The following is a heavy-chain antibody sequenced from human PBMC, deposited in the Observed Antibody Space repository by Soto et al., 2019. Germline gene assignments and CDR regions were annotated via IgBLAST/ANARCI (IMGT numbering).Heavy chain of an antibody. V-gene: IGHV4-59*01. Sequence: SETLSLTCTVSGGSISSYYWSWIRQPPGKGLEWIGYIYYSGSTNYNPSLKSRVTISVDTSKNQFSLKLSSVTAADTAVYYWARVNRSWFDPWGQGTLVTVSS. CDR2: IYYSGST. CDR3: ARVNRSWFDP. CDR1: GGSISSYY. J-gene: IGHJ5*02.